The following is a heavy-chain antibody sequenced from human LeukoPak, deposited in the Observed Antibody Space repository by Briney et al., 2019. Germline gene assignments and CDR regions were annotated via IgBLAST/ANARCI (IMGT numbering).Heavy chain of an antibody. J-gene: IGHJ4*02. D-gene: IGHD3-22*01. V-gene: IGHV3-48*03. CDR1: GFTFSSYE. Sequence: PGGSLRLSCAASGFTFSSYEMNWVRQAPGKGLEWVSYISSSGSTIYYADSVKGRFTISRDNAKNSLYLQMNSLRAEDTAAYYCARDNYDSSRYYFDWGQGTLVTVSS. CDR3: ARDNYDSSRYYFD. CDR2: ISSSGSTI.